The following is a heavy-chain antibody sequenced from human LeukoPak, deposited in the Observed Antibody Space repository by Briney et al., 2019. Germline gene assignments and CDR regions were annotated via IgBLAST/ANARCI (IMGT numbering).Heavy chain of an antibody. J-gene: IGHJ4*02. V-gene: IGHV4-61*02. D-gene: IGHD2-21*02. CDR3: ARMDSGGDCYSLDY. CDR2: IYSSGST. Sequence: SETLSLTCTVSGGSISSGIYYWSWIRQPAGKGLEWIGRIYSSGSTNYNPSLKSRVTISVDTSKNQFSLKLSSVTAADTAVYYCARMDSGGDCYSLDYWGQGTLVTVSS. CDR1: GGSISSGIYY.